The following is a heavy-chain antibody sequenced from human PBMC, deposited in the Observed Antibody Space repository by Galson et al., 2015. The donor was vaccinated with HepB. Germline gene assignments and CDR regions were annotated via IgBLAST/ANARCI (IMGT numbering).Heavy chain of an antibody. CDR1: GFTFSSYW. J-gene: IGHJ6*02. Sequence: SLRLSCAASGFTFSSYWMHWVRQAPGKGLVWVSRINSDGSSTSYADSVKGRFTISRDNAKNTLYLQMNSLRAEDTAVYYCARGCSSTSCFAYYYGMDVWGQGTTVTVSS. CDR2: INSDGSST. CDR3: ARGCSSTSCFAYYYGMDV. V-gene: IGHV3-74*01. D-gene: IGHD2-2*01.